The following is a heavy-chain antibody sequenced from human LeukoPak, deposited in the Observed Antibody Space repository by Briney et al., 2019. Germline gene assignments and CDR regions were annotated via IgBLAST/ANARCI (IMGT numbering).Heavy chain of an antibody. CDR2: ISYGGNT. CDR3: GKTDIYFNPIDY. CDR1: HGSISSDY. D-gene: IGHD3-9*01. Sequence: SETLSLTCTVSHGSISSDYWSWIRQPPGKRLEWIGYISYGGNTNYNPSLKSRVTMSLDASKNQFSLKLTSVTAADTAIYYCGKTDIYFNPIDYWGPGSLVTVSS. V-gene: IGHV4-59*12. J-gene: IGHJ4*02.